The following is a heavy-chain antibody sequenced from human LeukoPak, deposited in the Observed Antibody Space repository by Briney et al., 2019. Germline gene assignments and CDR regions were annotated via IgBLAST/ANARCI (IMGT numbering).Heavy chain of an antibody. CDR2: IWYEGSNK. CDR1: GFTFSSYG. D-gene: IGHD4-11*01. Sequence: PGGSLRLSCAAPGFTFSSYGMHWVRQAPGKGLEWVAGIWYEGSNKYYVDSVKGRFTISRDNSKNTLYLQMNSLRAEDTAVYYCAREEGIYSNYLRNWFDPWGQGTLVTVSS. V-gene: IGHV3-33*01. J-gene: IGHJ5*02. CDR3: AREEGIYSNYLRNWFDP.